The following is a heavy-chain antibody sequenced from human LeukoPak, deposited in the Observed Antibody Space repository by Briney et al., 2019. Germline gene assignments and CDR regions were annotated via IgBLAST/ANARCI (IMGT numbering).Heavy chain of an antibody. CDR3: ARDSSGWKFDY. D-gene: IGHD6-19*01. Sequence: PGGSLRLSCAASGFTFSDYYMSWIRQAPGKGREWVSYISSSGVITYYADSLKGRFTISRDNAKNSLYLQMNSLRAEDTAVYYCARDSSGWKFDYWGQGTLVTVSS. V-gene: IGHV3-11*01. CDR1: GFTFSDYY. J-gene: IGHJ4*02. CDR2: ISSSGVIT.